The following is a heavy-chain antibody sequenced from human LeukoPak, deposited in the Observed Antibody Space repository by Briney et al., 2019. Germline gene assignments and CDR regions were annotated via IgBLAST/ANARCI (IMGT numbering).Heavy chain of an antibody. CDR1: GFTFSSYS. CDR2: ISSSSGLI. D-gene: IGHD1-26*01. J-gene: IGHJ4*02. Sequence: PGGSLRLSCAASGFTFSSYSMNWVRQAPGKGLEWVSYISSSSGLIYYADSVKGRFTISRDNAKNSLYLQMNSLRAEDTAVYYCARCRRGVGATTSYLVGFDYWGQGTLVTVSS. CDR3: ARCRRGVGATTSYLVGFDY. V-gene: IGHV3-48*04.